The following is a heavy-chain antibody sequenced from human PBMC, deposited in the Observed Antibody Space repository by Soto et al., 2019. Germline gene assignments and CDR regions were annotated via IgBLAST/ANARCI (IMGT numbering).Heavy chain of an antibody. CDR3: ARTPGYSGYDFRRYFDY. CDR1: GFIFKNYW. V-gene: IGHV3-7*05. CDR2: INQDGSEQ. J-gene: IGHJ4*02. D-gene: IGHD5-12*01. Sequence: PGGSLRLSCAFSGFIFKNYWMSWVRQAPGKGLEWVANINQDGSEQYYVDSVKGRFTISRDNAKNSLFPQMNSLRAEDTAVYYCARTPGYSGYDFRRYFDYWGQGILVTVSS.